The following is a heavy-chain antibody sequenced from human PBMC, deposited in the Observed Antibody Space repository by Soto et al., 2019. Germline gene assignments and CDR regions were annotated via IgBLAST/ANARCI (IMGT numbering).Heavy chain of an antibody. CDR3: HAVTVLGTFDVFDI. V-gene: IGHV1-2*04. CDR1: GYTFTGYY. Sequence: ASVKVSCKASGYTFTGYYMHWVRQAPGQGLEWMGWINPNSGGTNYAQKFQGWVTMTRDTSISTAYMELSRLRSDDTAVYYCHAVTVLGTFDVFDIGAQGTMVP. D-gene: IGHD2-8*01. CDR2: INPNSGGT. J-gene: IGHJ3*02.